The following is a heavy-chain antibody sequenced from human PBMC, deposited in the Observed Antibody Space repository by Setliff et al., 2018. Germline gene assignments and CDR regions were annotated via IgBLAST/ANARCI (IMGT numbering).Heavy chain of an antibody. V-gene: IGHV4-34*01. CDR2: INHSGST. CDR1: GGSFSGYY. CDR3: ARGRIQLWKYYFDY. Sequence: SETLSLTCAVYGGSFSGYYWSWIRQPPGKGLEWIGEINHSGSTNYNPSLKSRVTISVDTSKNQFSLKLSSVTAADTAVYYCARGRIQLWKYYFDYWGQGTLVTAPQ. J-gene: IGHJ4*02. D-gene: IGHD5-18*01.